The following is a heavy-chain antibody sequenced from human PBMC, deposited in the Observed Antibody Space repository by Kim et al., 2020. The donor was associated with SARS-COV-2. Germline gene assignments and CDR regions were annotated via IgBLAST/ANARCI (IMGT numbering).Heavy chain of an antibody. V-gene: IGHV3-15*01. CDR2: INSKIDGETT. D-gene: IGHD6-19*01. Sequence: GGSLRLSCAVSGFTFTNVRMSWVRQTPGKGLEWVGRINSKIDGETTDYAASVKGRVSISRDETKNTLYLQMTSLKIEDTAVYSCTTHRVVAGLFDYWGQGTLITVSS. CDR1: GFTFTNVR. CDR3: TTHRVVAGLFDY. J-gene: IGHJ4*02.